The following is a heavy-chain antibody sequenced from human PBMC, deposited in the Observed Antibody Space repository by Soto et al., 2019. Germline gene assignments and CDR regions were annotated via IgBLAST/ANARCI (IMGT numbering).Heavy chain of an antibody. CDR2: IIPILGIA. Sequence: QVQLVQSGGEAKKPGSSVKVSCKASGGTFSSYTISCVRRAPGQGLEWMGRIIPILGIANYAQKFQGRVTITDDKSTSTAYIELSSLRTEDTAVYYCARGFSYSGDEIDEYFQHWGQGTLVTVSS. CDR1: GGTFSSYT. V-gene: IGHV1-69*02. D-gene: IGHD5-12*01. CDR3: ARGFSYSGDEIDEYFQH. J-gene: IGHJ1*01.